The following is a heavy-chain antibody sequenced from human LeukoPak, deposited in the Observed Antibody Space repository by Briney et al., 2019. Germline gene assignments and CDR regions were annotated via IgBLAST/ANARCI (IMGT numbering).Heavy chain of an antibody. J-gene: IGHJ4*02. CDR3: AREIFGSGSCPDY. CDR1: GFAFNTYA. D-gene: IGHD3-10*01. V-gene: IGHV3-33*01. Sequence: GGSLRLSCEASGFAFNTYAMHWVRQAPGKGLEWVTLISHDGSHKFYIDSVRGRFTISRDNSKNTVYLQMNGLRAEDTAVYYCAREIFGSGSCPDYWGQGTLVAVSS. CDR2: ISHDGSHK.